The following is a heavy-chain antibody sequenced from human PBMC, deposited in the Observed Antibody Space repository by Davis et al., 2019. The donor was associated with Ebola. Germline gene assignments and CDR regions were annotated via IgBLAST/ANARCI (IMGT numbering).Heavy chain of an antibody. CDR2: IYYSGST. D-gene: IGHD3-22*01. J-gene: IGHJ3*02. CDR1: GGSISSGGYY. V-gene: IGHV4-31*03. CDR3: ARDYDSSGYAFDI. Sequence: MPSETLSLTCTVSGGSISSGGYYWSWIRQHPGKGLEWIGYIYYSGSTYYNPSLKSRVTISVDTSKNQFSLKLSSVTAADTAVYYCARDYDSSGYAFDIWGQGTMVTVSS.